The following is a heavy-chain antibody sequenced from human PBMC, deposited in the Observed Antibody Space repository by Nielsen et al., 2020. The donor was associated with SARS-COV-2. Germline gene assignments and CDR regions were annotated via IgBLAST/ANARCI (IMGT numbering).Heavy chain of an antibody. Sequence: WVRQAPGQGLEWMGGIIPIFGTPNYAQKFQGRVTITADESTSTAYMELRSLRSDDTAVYYCARDNDYVWGSYRQGAFDIWGQGTMVTVSS. V-gene: IGHV1-69*01. CDR3: ARDNDYVWGSYRQGAFDI. J-gene: IGHJ3*02. D-gene: IGHD3-16*02. CDR2: IIPIFGTP.